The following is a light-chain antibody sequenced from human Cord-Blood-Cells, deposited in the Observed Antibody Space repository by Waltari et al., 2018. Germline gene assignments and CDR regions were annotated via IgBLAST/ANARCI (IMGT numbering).Light chain of an antibody. CDR2: DAS. CDR1: QSVSSY. V-gene: IGKV3-11*01. CDR3: QQRSNWPLFT. Sequence: EIVLTQSPATLSLSPGEKATLPCRASQSVSSYLAWYQQKPGQAPRLFIYDASTRATGITARFSGRGSGTDVTLTISSLEPEDVAVYYWQQRSNWPLFTFGPGTKVDIK. J-gene: IGKJ3*01.